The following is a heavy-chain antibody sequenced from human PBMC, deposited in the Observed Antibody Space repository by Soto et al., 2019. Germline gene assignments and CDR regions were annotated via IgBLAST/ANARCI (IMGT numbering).Heavy chain of an antibody. CDR3: AREGYSSGYYYYYGMDV. D-gene: IGHD3-22*01. V-gene: IGHV4-59*01. Sequence: QVQLQESGPGLVKPSETLSLTCTVSGGSISSYYWSWIRQPPGKGLEWIGYIYYSGSTNYNPSLKSRVTISVETSKNQFSLKLSSVTAADTAVYYCAREGYSSGYYYYYGMDVWGQGTTVTVSS. CDR2: IYYSGST. CDR1: GGSISSYY. J-gene: IGHJ6*02.